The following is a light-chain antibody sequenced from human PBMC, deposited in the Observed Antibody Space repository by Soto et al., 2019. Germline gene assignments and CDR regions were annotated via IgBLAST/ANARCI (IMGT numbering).Light chain of an antibody. CDR3: IQGRQSPVT. J-gene: IGKJ5*01. CDR2: LGS. V-gene: IGKV2-28*01. Sequence: IVMTQSPLSLPVTPGEPASISCRSSQSLLHSNGYTYLDWYMQQPGQSPQLPIYLGSERASGVPDRFMASKSGTDFTLKFSRMDTEDFGMYYSIQGRQSPVTFGQGTGLEIK. CDR1: QSLLHSNGYTY.